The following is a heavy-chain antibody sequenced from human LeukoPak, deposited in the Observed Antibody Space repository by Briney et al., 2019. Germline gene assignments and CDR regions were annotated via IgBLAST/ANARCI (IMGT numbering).Heavy chain of an antibody. CDR3: ARAHTVSKSDDYSSSWAFDI. V-gene: IGHV1-2*02. J-gene: IGHJ3*02. CDR2: INPNSGGT. D-gene: IGHD4-11*01. Sequence: GASVKVSCKASGYTFTGYYMHWVRQAPGQGLEWMGWINPNSGGTNYAQKFQGRVTMTRDTSISTAYMELRRLRSDDTAVYYCARAHTVSKSDDYSSSWAFDIWGQGPMVTVYS. CDR1: GYTFTGYY.